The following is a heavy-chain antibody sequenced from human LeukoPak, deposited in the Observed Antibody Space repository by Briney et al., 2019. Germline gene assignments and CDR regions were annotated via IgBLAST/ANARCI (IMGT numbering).Heavy chain of an antibody. CDR1: GFTFSSYS. CDR2: ISSSSSYM. Sequence: GGSLRLSCAASGFTFSSYSMNWVRQAPGKGLEWVSSISSSSSYMYYADSVKGRFTISRDNAKNSLYLQMNSLRAEDTAVYYCARDHCDSYGCYDIWGQGTMVTVSS. CDR3: ARDHCDSYGCYDI. D-gene: IGHD5-18*01. J-gene: IGHJ3*02. V-gene: IGHV3-21*01.